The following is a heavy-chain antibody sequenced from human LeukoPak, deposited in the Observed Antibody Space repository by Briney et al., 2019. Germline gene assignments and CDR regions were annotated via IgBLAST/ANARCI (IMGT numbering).Heavy chain of an antibody. CDR2: INQDGSVT. D-gene: IGHD3-10*01. Sequence: GGSLRLSCAVSGFTFSSYWMNWVRQAPGKGLEWVANINQDGSVTNYVDFVKGRFTVSRDNAKNSLFLQMNILRAEDTAVYYCARDPSGSPVFDPWGQGTLVTVSS. V-gene: IGHV3-7*01. CDR1: GFTFSSYW. CDR3: ARDPSGSPVFDP. J-gene: IGHJ5*02.